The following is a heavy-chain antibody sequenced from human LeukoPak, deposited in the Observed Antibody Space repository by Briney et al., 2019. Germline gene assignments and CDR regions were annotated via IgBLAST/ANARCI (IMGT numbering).Heavy chain of an antibody. CDR1: GLSLHCYR. V-gene: IGHV3-21*01. Sequence: PGGSLTLVCGASGLSLHCYRLPGVRPAPARGLEWVSSISSSSSHIQYADSVKGRFTISRDNAKNARYRHMNSLRAEDTAVYYSGAGEYSSSSWGQGTLVTVSS. D-gene: IGHD6-6*01. CDR2: ISSSSSHI. J-gene: IGHJ4*02. CDR3: GAGEYSSSS.